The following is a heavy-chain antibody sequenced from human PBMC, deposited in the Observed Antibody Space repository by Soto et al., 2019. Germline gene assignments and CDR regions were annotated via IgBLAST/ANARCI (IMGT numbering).Heavy chain of an antibody. J-gene: IGHJ4*02. Sequence: QVHLVESGGGVVQPGRSLTLSCTASGFAFSNYGIHWVRQAPGRGLEWVAVIWSDGTKKFYAGSVRGRFTISRDNAKNTIYLQINSLRAEDTAVYYCARDWWEEPAGKETVSQFDYWGQGTLVTVSS. D-gene: IGHD6-13*01. CDR2: IWSDGTKK. V-gene: IGHV3-33*01. CDR3: ARDWWEEPAGKETVSQFDY. CDR1: GFAFSNYG.